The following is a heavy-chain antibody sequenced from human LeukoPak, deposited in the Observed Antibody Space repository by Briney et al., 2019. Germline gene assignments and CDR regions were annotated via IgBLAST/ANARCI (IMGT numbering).Heavy chain of an antibody. CDR2: ITRSGDST. D-gene: IGHD4-17*01. CDR3: ARSPHGDYVSYFDY. V-gene: IGHV3-23*01. Sequence: GGSLRLSCTASGFTFSSYAMSWVRQAPGKGLEWVSGITRSGDSTDYADSVKGRSTISRDNSKNTLYLQMNSLRAEDTAVYYCARSPHGDYVSYFDYWGQGTLVTVPS. J-gene: IGHJ4*02. CDR1: GFTFSSYA.